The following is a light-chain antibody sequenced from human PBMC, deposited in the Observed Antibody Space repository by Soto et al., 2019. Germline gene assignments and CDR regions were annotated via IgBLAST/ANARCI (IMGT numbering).Light chain of an antibody. CDR1: QSVSSNF. CDR3: QQYGGSYT. J-gene: IGKJ2*01. V-gene: IGKV3-20*01. Sequence: ENVLTQSPGTLSLSPGERATLSCRASQSVSSNFLAWYQQKPGQAPRLLIYGASNRIPGIADRFSGSGSGTDFTLTISRLEPEDFAVYYCQQYGGSYTFGQGTKLEIK. CDR2: GAS.